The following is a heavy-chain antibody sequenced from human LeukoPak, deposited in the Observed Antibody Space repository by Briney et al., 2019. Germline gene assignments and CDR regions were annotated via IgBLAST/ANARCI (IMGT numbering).Heavy chain of an antibody. D-gene: IGHD6-19*01. J-gene: IGHJ4*02. CDR2: ISGSGGST. V-gene: IGHV3-23*01. CDR1: GFTFSSYA. Sequence: PGGSLRLSCAASGFTFSSYAMSWVRQAPGKGLEWVSAISGSGGSTYYADSVKGRFTISRDNSKNMLYLQMNSLSVDDTATYYCTNTRAVEGPWAFDYWGQGILVAVSS. CDR3: TNTRAVEGPWAFDY.